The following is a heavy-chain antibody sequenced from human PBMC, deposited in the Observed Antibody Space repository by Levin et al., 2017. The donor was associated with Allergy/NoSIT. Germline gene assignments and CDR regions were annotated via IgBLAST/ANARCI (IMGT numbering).Heavy chain of an antibody. V-gene: IGHV4-61*02. CDR2: IYTSGST. Sequence: SETLSLTCTVSGGSISSGSYYWSWIRQPAGKGLEWIGRIYTSGSTNYNPSLKSRVTISVDTSKNQFSLKLSSVTAADTAVYYCARDRPDYDILTGYYTPTGFDYWGQGTLVTVSS. D-gene: IGHD3-9*01. CDR3: ARDRPDYDILTGYYTPTGFDY. CDR1: GGSISSGSYY. J-gene: IGHJ4*02.